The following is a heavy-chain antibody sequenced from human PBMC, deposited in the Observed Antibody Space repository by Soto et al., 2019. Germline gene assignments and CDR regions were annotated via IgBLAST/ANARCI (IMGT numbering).Heavy chain of an antibody. CDR3: VRDPWDL. V-gene: IGHV3-21*01. Sequence: WGSLSLSCAPSGFTFIGYAMKWVRQAPGKGLEWVSSISTGSPYIHYAAPVKGRFVISRDNAKNSLYLQMNSLRAEDTAVYHCVRDPWDLWGQGTLVTVSS. CDR2: ISTGSPYI. J-gene: IGHJ4*02. D-gene: IGHD1-26*01. CDR1: GFTFIGYA.